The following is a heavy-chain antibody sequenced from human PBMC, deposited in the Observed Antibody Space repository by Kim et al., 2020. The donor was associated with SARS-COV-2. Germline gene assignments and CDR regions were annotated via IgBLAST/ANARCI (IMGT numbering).Heavy chain of an antibody. J-gene: IGHJ4*02. Sequence: SETLSLTCTVSGGSISSYYWSWIRQPPGKGLEWIGYIYYSGSTNYNPSLKSRVTISVDTSKNQFSLKLSSVTAADTAVYYCARDRDGYSLDYWGQGTLVTVSS. CDR1: GGSISSYY. CDR3: ARDRDGYSLDY. D-gene: IGHD5-18*01. CDR2: IYYSGST. V-gene: IGHV4-59*01.